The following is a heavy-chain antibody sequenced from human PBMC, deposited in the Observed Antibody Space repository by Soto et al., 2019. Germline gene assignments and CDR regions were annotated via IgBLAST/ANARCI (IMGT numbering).Heavy chain of an antibody. CDR1: GFTFSSYG. CDR3: ANDLRVGYSSPSWFRYYIYGMDV. D-gene: IGHD6-13*01. V-gene: IGHV3-30*18. CDR2: ISYDGSNK. J-gene: IGHJ6*02. Sequence: GGSLRLSCAASGFTFSSYGMHWVRQAPGKGLEWVAVISYDGSNKYYADSVKGRFTISRDNSKNTLYLQMNSLRAEDTAVYYFANDLRVGYSSPSWFRYYIYGMDVGGQGTTVTVSS.